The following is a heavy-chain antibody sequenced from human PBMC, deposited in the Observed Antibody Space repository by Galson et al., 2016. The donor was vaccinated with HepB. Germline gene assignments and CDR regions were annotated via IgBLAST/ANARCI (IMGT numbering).Heavy chain of an antibody. D-gene: IGHD2-8*01. Sequence: LRLSCAASGFTFSTFSMNWVRQAPGKGLEWVSSISRSSTTIYYADSVKGRFTISRDSAKNSLFLQMNSLRDEDTDVYYCARGRDCTRTTYYAYFFDYWGQGSLLTVSS. J-gene: IGHJ4*02. CDR2: ISRSSTTI. V-gene: IGHV3-48*02. CDR1: GFTFSTFS. CDR3: ARGRDCTRTTYYAYFFDY.